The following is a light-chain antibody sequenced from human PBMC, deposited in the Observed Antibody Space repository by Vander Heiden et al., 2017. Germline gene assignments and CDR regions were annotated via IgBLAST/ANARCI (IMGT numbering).Light chain of an antibody. CDR3: NSRDSSGSHRV. V-gene: IGLV3-19*01. Sequence: SSELTQDPAVSVALGQTVRITCQGDSLRSYYASWYQQKPGQAPVLVIYGKTNRPSGIPDRFSGSSSGNTASLTITGAQAEDEADYYCNSRDSSGSHRVFGTGTKVTVL. CDR1: SLRSYY. J-gene: IGLJ1*01. CDR2: GKT.